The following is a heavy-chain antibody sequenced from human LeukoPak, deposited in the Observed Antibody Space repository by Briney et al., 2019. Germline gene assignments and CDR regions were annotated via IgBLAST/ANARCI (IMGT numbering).Heavy chain of an antibody. J-gene: IGHJ4*02. D-gene: IGHD5-24*01. CDR3: ARVGEMATTIFDY. Sequence: SETLSLTCTVSGGSISSGVYYWSWIRQHPGKGLEWIGYIYYSGSTYYNPSLKSRVTILIDTSKNQFSLKLNSVTAADTAVYYCARVGEMATTIFDYWGQGTLVTVSS. V-gene: IGHV4-31*03. CDR1: GGSISSGVYY. CDR2: IYYSGST.